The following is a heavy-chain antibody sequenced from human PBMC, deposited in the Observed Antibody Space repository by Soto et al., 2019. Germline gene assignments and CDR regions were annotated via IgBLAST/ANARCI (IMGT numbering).Heavy chain of an antibody. CDR3: ATRLIDIVVLPAFRDAFDI. CDR1: GGSFSGYY. J-gene: IGHJ3*02. D-gene: IGHD2-2*01. Sequence: TSETLSLTCAVYGGSFSGYYWSWIRQPAGKGLEWIGEINHSGSTNYNPSLKSRVTISVDTYKNQFSLKLRSVTGADTAVYYCATRLIDIVVLPAFRDAFDIWGKGTMVT. V-gene: IGHV4-34*01. CDR2: INHSGST.